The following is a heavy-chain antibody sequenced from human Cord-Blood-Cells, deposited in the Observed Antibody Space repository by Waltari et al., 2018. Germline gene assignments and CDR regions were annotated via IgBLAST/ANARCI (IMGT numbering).Heavy chain of an antibody. D-gene: IGHD3-10*01. CDR2: IKQDGSEK. CDR3: ARVMVRGVISAFDY. CDR1: GFTFSSYW. V-gene: IGHV3-7*01. Sequence: EVQLVESGGGLVQPGGSLRLSCAASGFTFSSYWMSWVCQAPGKGLEGVANIKQDGSEKYYVDSVKGRFTISRDNAKNSLYLQMNSLRAEDTAVYYCARVMVRGVISAFDYWGQGTLVTVSS. J-gene: IGHJ4*02.